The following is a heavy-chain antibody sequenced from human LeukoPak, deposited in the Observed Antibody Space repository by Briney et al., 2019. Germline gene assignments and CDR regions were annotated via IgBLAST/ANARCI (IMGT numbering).Heavy chain of an antibody. D-gene: IGHD2-15*01. CDR2: ISSSGSTI. CDR1: GFTFSSYE. Sequence: PGGSLRLSFAASGFTFSSYEMNWVRQAPGKGLEWVSYISSSGSTIYYADSVKGRFTISRDNAKNSLYLQMNSLRAEDTAVYYCAIIVVVVAATGPVDYWGQGTLVTVSS. V-gene: IGHV3-48*03. J-gene: IGHJ4*02. CDR3: AIIVVVVAATGPVDY.